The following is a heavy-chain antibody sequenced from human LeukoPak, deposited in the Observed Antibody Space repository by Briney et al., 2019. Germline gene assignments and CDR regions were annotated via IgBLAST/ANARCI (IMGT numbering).Heavy chain of an antibody. CDR2: IGTAGDT. V-gene: IGHV3-13*01. Sequence: GGSLRLSCAASGFTFSSYDMHWVRQATGKGLEWVSAIGTAGDTYYPGSVKGRFTISRENAKNSLYLQMNSLRAGDTAVYYSARDNHGMGMDVWGQGTTVTVSS. CDR3: ARDNHGMGMDV. D-gene: IGHD1-14*01. CDR1: GFTFSSYD. J-gene: IGHJ6*02.